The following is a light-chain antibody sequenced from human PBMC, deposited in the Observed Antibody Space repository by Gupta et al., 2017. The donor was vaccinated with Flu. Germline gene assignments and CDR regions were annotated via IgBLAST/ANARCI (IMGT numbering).Light chain of an antibody. CDR1: SGDVESYDL. Sequence: QSALTQPASVSGSPGQSITIPCTGTSGDVESYDLVSWYQHHPGRAPKLLIYEVSKRPSGLSNRFSGSKSANTASLTISGLQVEDEADYHCCSYAGSSTYVFGTGTKVTVL. CDR2: EVS. CDR3: CSYAGSSTYV. V-gene: IGLV2-23*02. J-gene: IGLJ1*01.